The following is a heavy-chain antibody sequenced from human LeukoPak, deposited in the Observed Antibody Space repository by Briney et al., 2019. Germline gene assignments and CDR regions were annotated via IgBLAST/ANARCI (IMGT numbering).Heavy chain of an antibody. CDR1: GGSISSYY. CDR2: IYYSGST. V-gene: IGHV4-59*01. D-gene: IGHD3-10*01. J-gene: IGHJ4*02. Sequence: KSSETLSLTCTVSGGSISSYYWSWIRQPPGKGLEWIGYIYYSGSTNYNPSLKSRVTISVDTSKNQFSLKLSSVTAADTAVYYCAREGRLNRYYGSDYWGQGTLVTVSS. CDR3: AREGRLNRYYGSDY.